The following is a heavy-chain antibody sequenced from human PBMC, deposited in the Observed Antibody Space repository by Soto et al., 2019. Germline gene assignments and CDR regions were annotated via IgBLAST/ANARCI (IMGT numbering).Heavy chain of an antibody. CDR1: GGTLSSFA. CDR2: ISAYNGNT. D-gene: IGHD2-8*01. J-gene: IGHJ6*02. V-gene: IGHV1-18*01. Sequence: ASVKVSCKASGGTLSSFAISWVRQAPGQGLEWMGWISAYNGNTNYAQKLQGRVTMTTDTSTSTAYMELRSLRSDDTAVYYCARDRDCTNGVCYSHGMDVWGQGTTVTVS. CDR3: ARDRDCTNGVCYSHGMDV.